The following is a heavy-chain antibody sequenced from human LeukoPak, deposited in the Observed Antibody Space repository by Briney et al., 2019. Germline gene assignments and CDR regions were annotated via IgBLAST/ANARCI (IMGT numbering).Heavy chain of an antibody. Sequence: PGGSLRLSCAASGFTFSSYAMSWVRQAPGKGLEWVSAISGSGGSTYYADSVKGRFTISRDNSKNTLCLQMNSLRAEDTAVYYCAKGYSSSWRANIDYWGQGTLVTVSS. CDR2: ISGSGGST. J-gene: IGHJ4*02. CDR3: AKGYSSSWRANIDY. V-gene: IGHV3-23*01. CDR1: GFTFSSYA. D-gene: IGHD6-13*01.